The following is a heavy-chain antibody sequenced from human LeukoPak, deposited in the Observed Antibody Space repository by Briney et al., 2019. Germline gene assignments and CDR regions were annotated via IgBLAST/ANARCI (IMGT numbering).Heavy chain of an antibody. Sequence: SVKVSCKASGYTFTSYAMHWVRQAPGQRLEWMGWINAGNGNTKYSQKFQGRVTITRDTSASTAYMELSSLRSEDTAVYYCARGDRYYYYYGMDVWGQGTTVTVSS. CDR1: GYTFTSYA. CDR3: ARGDRYYYYYGMDV. V-gene: IGHV1-3*01. J-gene: IGHJ6*02. CDR2: INAGNGNT.